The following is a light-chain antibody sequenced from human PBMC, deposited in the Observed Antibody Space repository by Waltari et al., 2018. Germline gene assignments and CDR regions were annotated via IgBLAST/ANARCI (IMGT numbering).Light chain of an antibody. J-gene: IGLJ2*01. Sequence: QSALTQPASVSGSPGQSITISCTGTSSYVGGYNYVSWYQQHPGKAPKLMIYDVSKRPSGVSNRFSGSKSGNTASLTISGLQAEDEADYYCSSYTSSSKMVFGGGTKLTVL. CDR2: DVS. CDR1: SSYVGGYNY. V-gene: IGLV2-14*01. CDR3: SSYTSSSKMV.